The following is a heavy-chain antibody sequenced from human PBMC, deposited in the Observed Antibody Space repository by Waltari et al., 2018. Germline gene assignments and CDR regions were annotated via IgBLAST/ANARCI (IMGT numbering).Heavy chain of an antibody. V-gene: IGHV3-23*01. D-gene: IGHD4-17*01. CDR1: GFSFSNYA. J-gene: IGHJ4*02. Sequence: ELKLLDSGGGLVQAGESLRLSCVGSGFSFSNYAISLVRQAPGKGLQWVSVISGSGDATVYEDSVKDRVTISRDNSKNSLFLHLSSLTGEDTAVYYCVRRLRWSRAYWGQGTPVTVSS. CDR3: VRRLRWSRAY. CDR2: ISGSGDAT.